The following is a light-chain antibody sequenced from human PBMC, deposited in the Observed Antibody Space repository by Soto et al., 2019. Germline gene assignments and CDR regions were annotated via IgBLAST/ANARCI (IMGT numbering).Light chain of an antibody. CDR2: DDR. CDR1: NIGRIS. Sequence: SYELTQPPSVSVAPGQTARISCGGNNIGRISVHWYQQRPGQAPVLVVYDDRDRPSGIPERLSGSNSENTATLTISRVEAGDEADYFCQLWESDNDQYVFGPGTKVTVL. CDR3: QLWESDNDQYV. J-gene: IGLJ1*01. V-gene: IGLV3-21*02.